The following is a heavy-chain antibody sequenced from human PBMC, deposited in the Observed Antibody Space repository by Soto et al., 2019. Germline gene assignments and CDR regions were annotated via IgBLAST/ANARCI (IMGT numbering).Heavy chain of an antibody. CDR2: ISWNSGRT. J-gene: IGHJ4*02. Sequence: EVQLVESGGGLVQPGRSLRLSCAASGFTYDDYDMHWVRQAPGKGLEWVSAISWNSGRTAYADSVKGRFTISRDNAKNSLYLQMNRLRAEDTALYHCAKGRGGRYGGDSFDYWGQGTLVTVSS. CDR1: GFTYDDYD. CDR3: AKGRGGRYGGDSFDY. D-gene: IGHD1-26*01. V-gene: IGHV3-9*01.